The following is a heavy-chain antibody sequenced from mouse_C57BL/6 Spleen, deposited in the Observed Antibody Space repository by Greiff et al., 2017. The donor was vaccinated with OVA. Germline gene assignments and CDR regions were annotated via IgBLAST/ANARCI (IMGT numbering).Heavy chain of an antibody. D-gene: IGHD3-3*01. Sequence: EVKLVESGGGLVKPGGSLKLSCAASGFTFSDYGMHWVRQAPEKGLEWVAYISSGSSTIYYADTVKGRFTISRDNAKNTLFLQMTSLRSEDTAMDYCARTGDEGFAYWGQGTLVTVSA. V-gene: IGHV5-17*01. CDR1: GFTFSDYG. CDR2: ISSGSSTI. J-gene: IGHJ3*01. CDR3: ARTGDEGFAY.